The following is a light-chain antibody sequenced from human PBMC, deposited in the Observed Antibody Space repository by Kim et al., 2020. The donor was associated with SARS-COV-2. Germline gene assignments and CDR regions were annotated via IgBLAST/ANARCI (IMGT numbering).Light chain of an antibody. CDR2: KDS. CDR1: ALPKQY. J-gene: IGLJ3*02. V-gene: IGLV3-25*03. Sequence: VSPGQTARITCSGDALPKQYAYWYQQKPGQAPVLVIYKDSERPSGIPERFSGSSSGTTVTLTISGVQAEDEADYYCQSADSSGYWVFGGGTKLTVL. CDR3: QSADSSGYWV.